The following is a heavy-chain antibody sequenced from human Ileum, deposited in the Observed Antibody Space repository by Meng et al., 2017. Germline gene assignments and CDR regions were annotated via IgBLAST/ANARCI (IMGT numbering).Heavy chain of an antibody. J-gene: IGHJ2*01. CDR2: VYHSGST. D-gene: IGHD3-10*02. CDR1: GGSFSGYY. Sequence: GQLQRWGAGLLQPSETLSLTCAVYGGSFSGYYWSWIRQPPGQGLEWIGEVYHSGSTHYNPSLQSRVTISIDNSKNRFSLSLNSVTAADTAIYYCARADYVRYFDLWGRGTLVTVSS. V-gene: IGHV4-34*01. CDR3: ARADYVRYFDL.